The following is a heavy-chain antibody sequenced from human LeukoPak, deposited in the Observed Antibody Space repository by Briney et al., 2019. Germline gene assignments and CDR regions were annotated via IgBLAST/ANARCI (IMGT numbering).Heavy chain of an antibody. Sequence: GGSLRLSCTASGFTFSNFWMGWVRQAPGKGLEWVANIKQDETEKFYLGSVKGRFTISRDNAKNSLYLQMNSLRAEDTAVYYCAKDSDSSGYYYLFDYWGQGTLVTVSS. CDR3: AKDSDSSGYYYLFDY. D-gene: IGHD3-22*01. CDR2: IKQDETEK. J-gene: IGHJ4*02. CDR1: GFTFSNFW. V-gene: IGHV3-7*03.